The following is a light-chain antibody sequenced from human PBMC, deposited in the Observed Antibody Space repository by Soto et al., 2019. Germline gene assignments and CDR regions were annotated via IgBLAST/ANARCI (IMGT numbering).Light chain of an antibody. J-gene: IGKJ1*01. CDR1: QTIRSNY. CDR3: QQYGSSPWT. Sequence: ETVLTQSPATLSLSPGERATLSCRASQTIRSNYFAWYRQTPGQAPRLLIYGASHRATGIADRFSGSGSGTDFPLIISRLEPEDFALYFCQQYGSSPWTFGQGTKLEIK. CDR2: GAS. V-gene: IGKV3-20*01.